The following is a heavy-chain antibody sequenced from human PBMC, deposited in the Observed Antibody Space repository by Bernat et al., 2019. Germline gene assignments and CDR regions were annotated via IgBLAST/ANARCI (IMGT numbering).Heavy chain of an antibody. CDR2: IKQDGSEK. J-gene: IGHJ6*02. Sequence: EVQLVESGGGLVQPGGSLRLSCAASGFTFSSYWMSWVRQAPGKGLEWVANIKQDGSEKYYVDSVKGRFTISRDNAKNSLYLQMNSLRAEDTAVYYCARDGGLGDILTGHPRGGGMDVWGQGTTVTVSS. D-gene: IGHD3-9*01. CDR1: GFTFSSYW. V-gene: IGHV3-7*03. CDR3: ARDGGLGDILTGHPRGGGMDV.